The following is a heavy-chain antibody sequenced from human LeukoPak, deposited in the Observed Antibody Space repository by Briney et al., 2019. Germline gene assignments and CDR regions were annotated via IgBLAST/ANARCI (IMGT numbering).Heavy chain of an antibody. D-gene: IGHD3-10*01. CDR2: ISGSGGST. J-gene: IGHJ3*01. CDR3: AKDIFGSGSWIDAFDV. Sequence: AISGSGGSTYYADSVKGRFTISRDNSKNTLYLQMNSLRAEDTAVYYCAKDIFGSGSWIDAFDVWGQGTMVTVSS. V-gene: IGHV3-23*01.